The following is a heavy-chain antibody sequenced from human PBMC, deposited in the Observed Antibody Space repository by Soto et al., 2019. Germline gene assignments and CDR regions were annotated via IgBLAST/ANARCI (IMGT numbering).Heavy chain of an antibody. CDR3: ARSPPGGYHYYYGMDV. Sequence: EVQLVESGGGLVQPGGSLRLSCAASGFTFSSYDMQWVRQATGKGLVWVSAIGTAGDTYYPGSVKGRFTISRENAKNSLYLQMNSLRAGDTAVYYCARSPPGGYHYYYGMDVWGQGTTVTVSS. J-gene: IGHJ6*02. V-gene: IGHV3-13*04. CDR2: IGTAGDT. CDR1: GFTFSSYD. D-gene: IGHD3-22*01.